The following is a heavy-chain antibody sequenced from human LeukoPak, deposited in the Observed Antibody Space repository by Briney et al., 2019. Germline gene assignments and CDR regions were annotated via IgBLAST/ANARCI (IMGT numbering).Heavy chain of an antibody. CDR1: GGSISSGSYY. CDR3: ARKAKYRYGSEINWFDP. Sequence: MSSETLSLTCTVSGGSISSGSYYWGWIRQPPGKGLEWIGSIYYSGSTYYNPSLKSRVTISVDTSKNQFSLKLSSVTAADTAVYYCARKAKYRYGSEINWFDPWGQGTLVTVSS. J-gene: IGHJ5*02. V-gene: IGHV4-39*07. D-gene: IGHD3-10*01. CDR2: IYYSGST.